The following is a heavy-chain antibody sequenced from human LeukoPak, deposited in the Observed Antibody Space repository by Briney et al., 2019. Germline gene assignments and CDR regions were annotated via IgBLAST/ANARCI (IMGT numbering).Heavy chain of an antibody. J-gene: IGHJ4*02. CDR1: KFTFSSYA. Sequence: GGSLRLYCVSSKFTFSSYAMNWSHPSPGKGLQWLSRISSPGGRTSYADSVKGRFTISRDNTKHTHFLQMNSLRPEDTAVYYCAKGTAYYDSLFDYWGQGTLVTVSS. CDR2: ISSPGGRT. D-gene: IGHD5-12*01. V-gene: IGHV3-23*01. CDR3: AKGTAYYDSLFDY.